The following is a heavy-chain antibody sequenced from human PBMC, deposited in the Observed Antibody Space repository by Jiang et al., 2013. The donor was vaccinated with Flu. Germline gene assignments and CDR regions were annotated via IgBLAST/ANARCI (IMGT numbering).Heavy chain of an antibody. CDR2: IIPILGIA. CDR3: ARDSPYYYDSSGPGYFDY. Sequence: SGAEVKKPGSSVKVSCKASGGTFSSYAISWVRQAPGQGLEWMGGIIPILGIANYAQKFQGRVTITADKSTSTAYMELSSLRSEDTAVYYCARDSPYYYDSSGPGYFDYWGQGTLVTVSS. D-gene: IGHD3-22*01. CDR1: GGTFSSYA. J-gene: IGHJ4*02. V-gene: IGHV1-69*04.